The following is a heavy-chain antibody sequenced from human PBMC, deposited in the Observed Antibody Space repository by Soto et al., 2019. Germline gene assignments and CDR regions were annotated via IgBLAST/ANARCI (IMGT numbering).Heavy chain of an antibody. Sequence: SETLSLTCTVSGDSITSNSYFWAWIRQPPGKGLEWIGSIYYSGTTYYNPSLKSRVTISVDTSKNQFSLKLTSVTAADTAVYYCARITPYYYRSESPWYDPWGQGTLVTVS. CDR1: GDSITSNSYF. J-gene: IGHJ5*02. V-gene: IGHV4-39*07. CDR3: ARITPYYYRSESPWYDP. CDR2: IYYSGTT. D-gene: IGHD3-10*01.